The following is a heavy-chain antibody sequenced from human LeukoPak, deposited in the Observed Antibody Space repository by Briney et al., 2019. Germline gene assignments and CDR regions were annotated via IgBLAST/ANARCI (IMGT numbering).Heavy chain of an antibody. V-gene: IGHV3-23*01. CDR2: ISGSGGST. CDR1: GFTFSSYA. Sequence: GGSLRLSCAASGFTFSSYAMSWVRQAPGKGLEWVSAISGSGGSTYYADSVKGSFTISRDNSKNTLYLQMNSLRAEDTAVYYCARDPTVAGHFDYWGQGTLVTVSS. CDR3: ARDPTVAGHFDY. J-gene: IGHJ4*02. D-gene: IGHD6-19*01.